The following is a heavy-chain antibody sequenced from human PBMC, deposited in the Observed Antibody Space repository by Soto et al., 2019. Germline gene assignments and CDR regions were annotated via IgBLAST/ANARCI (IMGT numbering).Heavy chain of an antibody. V-gene: IGHV1-3*01. Sequence: ASVKVSCKASGYTFTSYAIHWVRQAPGQRLEWMGWINAGNGNTKYSQKFQGWVTMTRDTSISTAYMELSRLRSDDTAVYYCARANIGYCISTSCYESADAFDIWGQGTMVTVSS. CDR1: GYTFTSYA. CDR3: ARANIGYCISTSCYESADAFDI. D-gene: IGHD2-2*01. CDR2: INAGNGNT. J-gene: IGHJ3*02.